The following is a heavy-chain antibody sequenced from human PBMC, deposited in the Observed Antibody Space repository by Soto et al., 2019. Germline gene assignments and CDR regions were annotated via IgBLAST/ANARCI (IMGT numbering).Heavy chain of an antibody. V-gene: IGHV4-4*07. J-gene: IGHJ5*02. CDR2: IYTSGST. Sequence: QVQLQESGPGLVKPSETLSLTCTVSGGSISSYYWSWIRQPAGKGLEWIGRIYTSGSTNYNPSLKSRVTMSVDTSKKQFSLKLSSVTAADTAVYSCASDEWATMAPHGWFDHWGQGPLVTVSS. CDR3: ASDEWATMAPHGWFDH. CDR1: GGSISSYY. D-gene: IGHD3-10*01.